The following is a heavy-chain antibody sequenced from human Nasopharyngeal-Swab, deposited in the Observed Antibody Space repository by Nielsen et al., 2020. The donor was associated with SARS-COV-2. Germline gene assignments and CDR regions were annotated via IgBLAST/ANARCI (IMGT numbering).Heavy chain of an antibody. CDR2: IYYSGST. CDR1: GGSVSSGSYY. J-gene: IGHJ6*02. D-gene: IGHD3-3*01. Sequence: SETLSLSCTVSGGSVSSGSYYWSWIRQPPGKGLEWIGYIYYSGSTNYNPSLKSRVTISVDTSKNQFSLKLSSVTAEDTAVYYCARNLQRLDHFYSYGLDVWGQGTSVTVSS. V-gene: IGHV4-61*01. CDR3: ARNLQRLDHFYSYGLDV.